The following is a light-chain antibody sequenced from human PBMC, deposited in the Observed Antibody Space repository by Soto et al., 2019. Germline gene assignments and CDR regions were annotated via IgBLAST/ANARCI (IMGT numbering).Light chain of an antibody. CDR2: DVS. CDR3: SSYAGSSNV. J-gene: IGLJ1*01. V-gene: IGLV2-11*01. CDR1: SSDVGGYIY. Sequence: QSALTQPRSVSGSPGQSVTISCTGTSSDVGGYIYVSWYQQHPGKAPTLMVYDVSKRPSGVPDRFSGSKSGNTASLTISGLQAEDEADYYCSSYAGSSNVFGTGTKVTVL.